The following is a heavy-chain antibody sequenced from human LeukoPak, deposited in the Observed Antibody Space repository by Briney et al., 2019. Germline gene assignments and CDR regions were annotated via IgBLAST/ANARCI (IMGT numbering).Heavy chain of an antibody. J-gene: IGHJ4*02. Sequence: GRSLRLSCAASGFTFSSYGMHWVRQAPGKGLEWVAVIWYDGSIKYYADSVKGRFTISRDNSKNTLYLQMNSLRAEDTAVYYCAKGTLRSCSAGSCYPLDYWGQGTLVTVSS. D-gene: IGHD2-15*01. CDR2: IWYDGSIK. CDR3: AKGTLRSCSAGSCYPLDY. V-gene: IGHV3-33*06. CDR1: GFTFSSYG.